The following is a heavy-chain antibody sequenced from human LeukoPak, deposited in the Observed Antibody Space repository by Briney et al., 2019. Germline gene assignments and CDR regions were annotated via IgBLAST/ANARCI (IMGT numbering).Heavy chain of an antibody. CDR3: ASNYYDSSGYFAPAFDI. Sequence: GRSLRLSCAASGFTFSSYAMHWVRQAPGKGLEWVAVISYDGSNKYYADSVKGRFTISRDNSKNTLYLQMNSLRAEDTAVYYCASNYYDSSGYFAPAFDIWGQGTMVTVSS. CDR1: GFTFSSYA. J-gene: IGHJ3*02. V-gene: IGHV3-30-3*01. CDR2: ISYDGSNK. D-gene: IGHD3-22*01.